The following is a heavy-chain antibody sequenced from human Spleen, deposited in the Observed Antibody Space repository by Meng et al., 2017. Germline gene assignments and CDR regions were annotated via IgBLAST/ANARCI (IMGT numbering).Heavy chain of an antibody. CDR3: ASGTLTRKRFDY. CDR2: IYHSGST. Sequence: QLQLQESGSGLVKHSQTLSVTCAVSGCAISSGGYSWSWIRQPPGKGLEWIGYIYHSGSTYYSPSLKSRVTIAADTSNHQFSLNLSSVTAADTAVYYCASGTLTRKRFDYWGQGTLVTVSS. J-gene: IGHJ4*02. V-gene: IGHV4-30-2*01. CDR1: GCAISSGGYS. D-gene: IGHD3-9*01.